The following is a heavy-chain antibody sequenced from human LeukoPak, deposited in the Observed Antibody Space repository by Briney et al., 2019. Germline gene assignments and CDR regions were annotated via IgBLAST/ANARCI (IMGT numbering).Heavy chain of an antibody. J-gene: IGHJ6*02. CDR1: GGFFSGYY. CDR3: ARGVDCRLCRLSTPYYYYGMDV. Sequence: SETLSLTCAVYGGFFSGYYWSWIRQPPGKGLEWIGEINHSGSTNYNPSLKSRVTISVDTSKNQFSLKLSSVTAADTAVYYCARGVDCRLCRLSTPYYYYGMDVWGQGTTVTVSS. V-gene: IGHV4-34*01. CDR2: INHSGST. D-gene: IGHD2-8*02.